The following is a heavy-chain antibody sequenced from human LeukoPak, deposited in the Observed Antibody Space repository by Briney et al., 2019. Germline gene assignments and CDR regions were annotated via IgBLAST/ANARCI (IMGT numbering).Heavy chain of an antibody. V-gene: IGHV1-2*02. CDR1: GYTFTGYY. CDR2: INPNSGGT. Sequence: ASVKVSCKASGYTFTGYYMHWVRQAPGQGLEWMGWINPNSGGTNYAQKFQGRVTMTRDTSISTAYMELSRLRSDDTAVYYCARDGFRNSMVRGVIGYFDYWGQGTLVTVSS. D-gene: IGHD3-10*01. J-gene: IGHJ4*02. CDR3: ARDGFRNSMVRGVIGYFDY.